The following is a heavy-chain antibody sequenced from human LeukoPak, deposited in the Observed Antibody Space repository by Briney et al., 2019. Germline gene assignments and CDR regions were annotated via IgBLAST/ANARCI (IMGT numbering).Heavy chain of an antibody. D-gene: IGHD3-10*01. CDR2: INNDGTTT. CDR1: GFTSSGAW. Sequence: GGSLRLSCAASGFTSSGAWMHWVRQAPGKGLVWVSRINNDGTTTMYADSVKGRFALSRDNAKNTLYLQMNSLRAEDTAVYYCARVSGPGMNEYFHLWGQGTLVTASS. V-gene: IGHV3-74*03. J-gene: IGHJ1*01. CDR3: ARVSGPGMNEYFHL.